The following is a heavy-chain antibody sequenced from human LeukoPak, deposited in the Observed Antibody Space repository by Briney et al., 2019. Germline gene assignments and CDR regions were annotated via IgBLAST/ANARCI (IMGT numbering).Heavy chain of an antibody. Sequence: GGSLRLSCAASGFTVSSNYMSWVRQAPGKGLEWVSVIYSGGSTYYADSVKGGFTISRDNSKNTLYLQMNSLTAEDTAVYYCAREGYCSSTSCYTLGDAFDIWGQGTMVTVSS. CDR1: GFTVSSNY. CDR3: AREGYCSSTSCYTLGDAFDI. J-gene: IGHJ3*02. D-gene: IGHD2-2*02. V-gene: IGHV3-53*01. CDR2: IYSGGST.